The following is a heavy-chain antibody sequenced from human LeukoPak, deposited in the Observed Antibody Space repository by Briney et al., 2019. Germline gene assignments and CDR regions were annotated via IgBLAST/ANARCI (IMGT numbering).Heavy chain of an antibody. D-gene: IGHD5-24*01. CDR1: GFTFSNYA. J-gene: IGHJ4*02. Sequence: GGSLRLSCAASGFTFSNYAMSWIRQAPGKGLEWVSVIYSGGSTYYADSVKGRFTISRDNSKNTLYLQMNSLRAEDTAVYYCANYNFDYWGQGTLVTVSS. CDR2: IYSGGST. CDR3: ANYNFDY. V-gene: IGHV3-66*02.